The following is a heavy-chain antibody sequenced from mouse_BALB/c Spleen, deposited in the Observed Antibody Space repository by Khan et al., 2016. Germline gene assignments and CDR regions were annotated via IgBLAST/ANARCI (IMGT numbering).Heavy chain of an antibody. D-gene: IGHD1-2*01. Sequence: EVQLQESGPGLVKPSQSLSLTCTVTGYSITSGYGWNWIRQFPGNKLEWMGYISYSGSTNYNPSLNSRISITRDTSKNQFYLQLNSVTTEDTATYYCARTARIKYWGQGTTLTVSS. J-gene: IGHJ2*01. CDR2: ISYSGST. V-gene: IGHV3-2*02. CDR3: ARTARIKY. CDR1: GYSITSGYG.